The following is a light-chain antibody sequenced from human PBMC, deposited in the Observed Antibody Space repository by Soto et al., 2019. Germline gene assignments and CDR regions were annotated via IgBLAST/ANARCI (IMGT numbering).Light chain of an antibody. J-gene: IGKJ4*01. CDR1: QDISDW. CDR2: AAT. CDR3: QQGHTFPLT. Sequence: DIQMTQSPSSVSASVGDRVTITCRASQDISDWLAWHQQKPGEAPKLLIYAATTLHSGVPSRFSGSGSGTDFTLTISSLQPEGFATYYCQQGHTFPLTFGGGTKVEIK. V-gene: IGKV1-12*01.